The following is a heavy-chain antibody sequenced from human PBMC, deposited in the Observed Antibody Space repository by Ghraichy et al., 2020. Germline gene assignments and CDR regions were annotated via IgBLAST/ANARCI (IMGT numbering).Heavy chain of an antibody. CDR3: ARDSLQYYYYGMDV. CDR1: GFTFSSYS. Sequence: GSLRLSCAASGFTFSSYSMNWVRQAPGKGLEWVSSISSSSSYIYYADSVKGRFTISRDNAKNSLYLQMNSLRAEDTAVYYCARDSLQYYYYGMDVWGQGTTVTVSS. V-gene: IGHV3-21*01. D-gene: IGHD4-11*01. J-gene: IGHJ6*02. CDR2: ISSSSSYI.